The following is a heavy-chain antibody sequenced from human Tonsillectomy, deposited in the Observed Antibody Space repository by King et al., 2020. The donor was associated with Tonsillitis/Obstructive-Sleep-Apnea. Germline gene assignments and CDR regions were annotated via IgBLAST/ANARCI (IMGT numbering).Heavy chain of an antibody. CDR1: GGSISSYY. Sequence: QLQESGPGLVKPSETLSLTCTVSGGSISSYYWSWIRQPPGKGLEWIGYIYYSGSTNYNPSLKSRVTISVDTSKNQFSLKLSSVTAADTAVYYCARDYSYDFGSGTGANDAFDIWGQGTMVTVSS. J-gene: IGHJ3*02. CDR3: ARDYSYDFGSGTGANDAFDI. D-gene: IGHD3-3*01. CDR2: IYYSGST. V-gene: IGHV4-59*01.